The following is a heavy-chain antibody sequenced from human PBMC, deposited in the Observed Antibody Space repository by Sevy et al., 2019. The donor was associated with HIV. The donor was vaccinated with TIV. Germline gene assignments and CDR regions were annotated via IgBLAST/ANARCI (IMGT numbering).Heavy chain of an antibody. Sequence: GGSLRLSCTASGFYFGIHWVRQTPGKGLEWVALIWYDGINKDYADSVKGRFTISRDNSKNTVFLQMNSLRAEDTGMYYCARWGNSSGIDYWGQGTLVTVSS. CDR2: IWYDGINK. CDR3: ARWGNSSGIDY. V-gene: IGHV3-33*01. CDR1: GFYFG. D-gene: IGHD3-22*01. J-gene: IGHJ4*02.